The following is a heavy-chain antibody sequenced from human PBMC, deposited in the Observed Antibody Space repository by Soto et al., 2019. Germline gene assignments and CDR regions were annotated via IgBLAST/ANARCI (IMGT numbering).Heavy chain of an antibody. Sequence: PGGSLRLSCAASGFTFSSYSMNWVRQAPGKGLEWVSSISSSSYIYYADSVKGRFTISRDNAKNSLYLQMNSLRAEDTAVYYCARDDGSSWSYYYYGMDVWGQGTTVTVSS. D-gene: IGHD6-13*01. V-gene: IGHV3-21*01. CDR2: ISSSSYI. J-gene: IGHJ6*02. CDR3: ARDDGSSWSYYYYGMDV. CDR1: GFTFSSYS.